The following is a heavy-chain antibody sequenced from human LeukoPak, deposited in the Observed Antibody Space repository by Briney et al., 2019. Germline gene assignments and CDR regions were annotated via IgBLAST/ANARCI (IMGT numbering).Heavy chain of an antibody. J-gene: IGHJ5*02. D-gene: IGHD5-24*01. CDR1: GGSFSGYY. CDR3: ARDRGGDGYNLWFDP. Sequence: NPSETLSLTCAVYGGSFSGYYWSWIRQPPGKGLEWIGYIYYSGSTYYNPSLRSRVTISVDTSKNQFSLKLSSVTAADTAVYYCARDRGGDGYNLWFDPWGQGTLVTVSS. V-gene: IGHV4-59*01. CDR2: IYYSGST.